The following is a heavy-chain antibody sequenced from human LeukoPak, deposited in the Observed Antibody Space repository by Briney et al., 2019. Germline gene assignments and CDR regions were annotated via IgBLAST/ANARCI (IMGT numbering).Heavy chain of an antibody. CDR2: IYNGDGT. J-gene: IGHJ6*03. D-gene: IGHD3-10*01. CDR3: ARHGSITMVRGKRRYYYMDV. CDR1: GFTVSSNY. V-gene: IGHV3-53*01. Sequence: GGSLRLSCAASGFTVSSNYMSWVRQAPGKGLEWVSVIYNGDGTYYEDSVKGRFTISRDNSKNTLYLQMNSLRAEDTAVYYCARHGSITMVRGKRRYYYMDVWGKGTTVTISS.